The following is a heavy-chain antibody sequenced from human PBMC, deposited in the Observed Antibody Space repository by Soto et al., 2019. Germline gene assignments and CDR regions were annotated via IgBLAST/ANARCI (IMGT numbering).Heavy chain of an antibody. CDR2: ISYDGSNK. CDR3: ARGGDIVVVPAAMGDYYYGMDV. D-gene: IGHD2-2*01. Sequence: GGSLRLSCAASGFTFSIYAIHWVRQAAGKGLEWVAVISYDGSNKYYADSVKGRLTISRDSSKNTLYLQMNSLRAEDTAVYYCARGGDIVVVPAAMGDYYYGMDVWGQGTTVTVSS. CDR1: GFTFSIYA. V-gene: IGHV3-30-3*01. J-gene: IGHJ6*02.